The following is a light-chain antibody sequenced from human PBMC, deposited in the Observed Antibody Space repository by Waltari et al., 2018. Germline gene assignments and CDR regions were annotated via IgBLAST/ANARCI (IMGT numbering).Light chain of an antibody. CDR2: KVT. J-gene: IGKJ1*01. CDR3: MQSTKDPRT. V-gene: IGKV2D-29*02. CDR1: QSLLHSNGNTY. Sequence: DIVMTQTPLSLPVTPGEPASISCRSSQSLLHSNGNTYLHWYLQKPGQSPLLLIYKVTNRESGVPDRFSGSGSGTDFTLKISRVEPEDVGVYYCMQSTKDPRTFGQGTKVEIK.